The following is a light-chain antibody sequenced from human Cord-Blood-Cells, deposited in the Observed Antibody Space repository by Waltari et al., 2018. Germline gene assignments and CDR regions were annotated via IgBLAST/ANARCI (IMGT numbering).Light chain of an antibody. CDR3: QQYDNLPWT. CDR1: QDISNY. V-gene: IGKV1-33*01. Sequence: DIQMTQSPSSLSSSVGDRVTNTCQARQDISNYLNRYPQKPGKPPKLLFYDASNLETGVPSRLSGSGSGTDFTFTISSLQPEDIATYYCQQYDNLPWTFGQGTKVEIK. J-gene: IGKJ1*01. CDR2: DAS.